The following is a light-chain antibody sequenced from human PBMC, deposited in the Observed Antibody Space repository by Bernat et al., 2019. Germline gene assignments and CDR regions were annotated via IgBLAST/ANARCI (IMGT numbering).Light chain of an antibody. J-gene: IGLJ3*02. V-gene: IGLV3-25*03. CDR3: QSADSSGTWV. Sequence: SYELTQPPSVLVSPGQTARITCSGDALTNQYSFWYQQKPGQAPLVVIYKDTERPSGIPERFSGSTSGTTVTLTITAVQAEDGADYYCQSADSSGTWVFGGGTKLTVL. CDR1: ALTNQY. CDR2: KDT.